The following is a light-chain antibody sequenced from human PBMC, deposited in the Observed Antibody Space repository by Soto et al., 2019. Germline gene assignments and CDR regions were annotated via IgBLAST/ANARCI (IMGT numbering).Light chain of an antibody. J-gene: IGLJ2*01. CDR1: NSNIGKNT. Sequence: QSVLTQPPSASGTPGQRLSISCSGSNSNIGKNTVNWYQQLPRTAPKLLIYSNNQRPSGVPERFSGSKSGTSASLAISGLQSEDEADYYCAAWDDSLKCHVVFGGGTNVTVL. CDR2: SNN. CDR3: AAWDDSLKCHVV. V-gene: IGLV1-44*01.